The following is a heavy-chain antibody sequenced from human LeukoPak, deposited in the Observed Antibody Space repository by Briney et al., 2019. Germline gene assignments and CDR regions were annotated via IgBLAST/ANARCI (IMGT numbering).Heavy chain of an antibody. CDR1: GGSFSGYY. CDR2: INHSGST. J-gene: IGHJ3*02. Sequence: SETLSLTCAVYGGSFSGYYWSWIRQPPGKGLEWIWEINHSGSTNYNPSLKSRVTISVDTSKNQFSLKLSSVTAADTAVYYCARGSQYYDILTGSRSGDAFDIWGQGTMVTVSS. V-gene: IGHV4-34*01. CDR3: ARGSQYYDILTGSRSGDAFDI. D-gene: IGHD3-9*01.